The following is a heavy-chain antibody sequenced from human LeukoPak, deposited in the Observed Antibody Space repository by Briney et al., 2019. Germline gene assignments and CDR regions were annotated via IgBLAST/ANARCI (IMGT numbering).Heavy chain of an antibody. CDR2: IWYDGSNK. Sequence: PGRSLRLSCAASGFTFSSYGMHWVRQAPGKGLEWVAVIWYDGSNKYYADSVKGRFTISRDNSKNTLYLQMNSLRAGDTAVYYCARGSKRDGYNGGLDYWGQGTLVTVSS. CDR1: GFTFSSYG. J-gene: IGHJ4*02. CDR3: ARGSKRDGYNGGLDY. D-gene: IGHD5-24*01. V-gene: IGHV3-33*01.